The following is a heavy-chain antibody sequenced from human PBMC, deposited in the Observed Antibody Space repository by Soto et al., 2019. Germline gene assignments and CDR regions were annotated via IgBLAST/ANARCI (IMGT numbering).Heavy chain of an antibody. Sequence: SETLSLTCTVSGGSISRYYWSWIRQPPGKGLEWIAYIYYTGSTNYNPSLKSRVTLSADTSKNQFSLKLSSVTAAYTAMYYCARVDSSGSYFDSWGQRTLVTVSS. CDR3: ARVDSSGSYFDS. CDR2: IYYTGST. V-gene: IGHV4-59*01. CDR1: GGSISRYY. J-gene: IGHJ4*02. D-gene: IGHD3-22*01.